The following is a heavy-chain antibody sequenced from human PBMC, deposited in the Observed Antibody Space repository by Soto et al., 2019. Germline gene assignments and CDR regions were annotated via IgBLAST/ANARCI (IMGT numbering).Heavy chain of an antibody. J-gene: IGHJ4*02. Sequence: GGSLRLSCAASGFTFSSYGMHWVRQAPGKGLEWVAVISYDGSNKYYADSVKGRFTISRDNSKNTLYLQMNSLRAEDTAVYYCAKPNYYGSGSSLYYFDYWGQGTLVTVS. CDR3: AKPNYYGSGSSLYYFDY. CDR1: GFTFSSYG. V-gene: IGHV3-30*18. CDR2: ISYDGSNK. D-gene: IGHD3-10*01.